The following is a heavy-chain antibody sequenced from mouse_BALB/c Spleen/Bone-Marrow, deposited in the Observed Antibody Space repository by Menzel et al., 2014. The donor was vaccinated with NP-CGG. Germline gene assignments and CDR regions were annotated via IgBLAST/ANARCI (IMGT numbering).Heavy chain of an antibody. CDR1: GYAFTNYL. V-gene: IGHV1-54*01. CDR3: ARCLTGTSAMDY. D-gene: IGHD4-1*01. CDR2: INPGSGGT. Sequence: VQLQQSGAELVRPGTSVKVSCKASGYAFTNYLIEWVKQRPGQGLEWIGVINPGSGGTNYNEKFKAKATLTADKSSSTPYMQLSSLTSDDSAVYFCARCLTGTSAMDYWGQGTSVTVSS. J-gene: IGHJ4*01.